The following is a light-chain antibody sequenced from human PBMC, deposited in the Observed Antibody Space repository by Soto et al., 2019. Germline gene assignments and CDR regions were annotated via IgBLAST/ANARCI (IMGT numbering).Light chain of an antibody. CDR1: SGHSSYA. V-gene: IGLV4-69*01. CDR2: VNTGGSH. Sequence: QLVLTQSPSASASLGASVKLTCTLSSGHSSYAIAWHQQQPEKGPRYLMKVNTGGSHNKGDGIPDRFSGSSSGAERYLTISSLQSEDEADYYCQTWGAGFSVVFGGGTKVTVL. CDR3: QTWGAGFSVV. J-gene: IGLJ2*01.